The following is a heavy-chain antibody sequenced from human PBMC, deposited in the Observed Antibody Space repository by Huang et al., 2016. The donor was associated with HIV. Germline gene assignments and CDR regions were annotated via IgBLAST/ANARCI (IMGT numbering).Heavy chain of an antibody. CDR3: AREGLQFIDS. V-gene: IGHV3-30*04. J-gene: IGHJ4*02. CDR1: GFGFSSYT. D-gene: IGHD4-4*01. Sequence: QVQLVQSGGGVVQPGSSLRLSCAACGFGFSSYTMPWVRQAPGKGREWLATETQDGRNEYYAESVRGRFTISRDNSRNTVYLQMNSPTTDDTAVYFCAREGLQFIDSWGQGTLVIVSS. CDR2: ETQDGRNE.